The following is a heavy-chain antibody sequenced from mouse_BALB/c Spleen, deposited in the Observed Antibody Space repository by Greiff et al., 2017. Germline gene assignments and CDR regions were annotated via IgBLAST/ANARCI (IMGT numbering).Heavy chain of an antibody. J-gene: IGHJ1*01. V-gene: IGHV5-6*01. CDR3: ARGDYDGYFDV. Sequence: EVKLMESGGDLVKPGGSLKLSCAASGFTFSSYGMSWVRQTPDKRLEWVATISSGGSYTYYPDSVKGRFTISRDNARNILYLQMSSLRSEDTAMYYCARGDYDGYFDVWGAGTTVTVSS. CDR1: GFTFSSYG. CDR2: ISSGGSYT. D-gene: IGHD2-4*01.